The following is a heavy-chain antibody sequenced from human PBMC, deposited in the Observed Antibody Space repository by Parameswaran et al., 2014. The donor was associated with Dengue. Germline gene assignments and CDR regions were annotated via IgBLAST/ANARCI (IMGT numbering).Heavy chain of an antibody. D-gene: IGHD3-3*02. CDR3: AKCFQALHYGMDV. J-gene: IGHJ6*02. Sequence: WIRQPPGKGLEWVAVISNDGSNKYYIDSVKGRFTISRDNSRNTLYLQMNSLRVEDTAVYYCAKCFQALHYGMDVRGQGTTVTVSS. V-gene: IGHV3-30*18. CDR2: ISNDGSNK.